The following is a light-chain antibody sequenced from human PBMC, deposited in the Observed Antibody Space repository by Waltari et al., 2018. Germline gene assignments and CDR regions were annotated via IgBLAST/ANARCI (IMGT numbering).Light chain of an antibody. Sequence: IQLTHSPSSLSASLGAIFTFSCRASQDITNDLAWYQQKPGETPKLLISEASSLQSGIPSRFSGSGSGTDFTLTISSLQSEDFATYYCQQYYSSPHTFGQGTKVEV. CDR2: EAS. V-gene: IGKV1-13*02. J-gene: IGKJ2*01. CDR3: QQYYSSPHT. CDR1: QDITND.